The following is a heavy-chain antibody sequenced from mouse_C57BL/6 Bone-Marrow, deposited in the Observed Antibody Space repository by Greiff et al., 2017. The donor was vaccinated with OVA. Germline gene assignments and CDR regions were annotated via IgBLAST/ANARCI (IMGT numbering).Heavy chain of an antibody. CDR1: GSTFTDYY. V-gene: IGHV1-26*01. D-gene: IGHD4-1*01. Sequence: EVQLQQSGPELVKPGASVKISCKASGSTFTDYYMNWVKQSHGKSLEWIGDINPNNGGTSYNQKFKGKATLTVDKSSSTAYMELRSLTSEDSAVYYCARFRTGTWGQGTLVTVSA. CDR3: ARFRTGT. J-gene: IGHJ3*02. CDR2: INPNNGGT.